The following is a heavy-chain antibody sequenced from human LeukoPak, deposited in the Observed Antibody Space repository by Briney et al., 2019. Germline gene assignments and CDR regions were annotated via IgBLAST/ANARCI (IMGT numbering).Heavy chain of an antibody. D-gene: IGHD5-12*01. CDR1: GYIFTGYY. V-gene: IGHV1-2*02. CDR3: ARSGRGTYYYFDL. Sequence: ASVKVSCKASGYIFTGYYMHWVRQAPGQGLEWMGWINPNSGGTNYAQKFQGRVTMTRDTSISTAYMELSRLRSDDTAVYYCARSGRGTYYYFDLWGQGTLVAVSS. J-gene: IGHJ4*02. CDR2: INPNSGGT.